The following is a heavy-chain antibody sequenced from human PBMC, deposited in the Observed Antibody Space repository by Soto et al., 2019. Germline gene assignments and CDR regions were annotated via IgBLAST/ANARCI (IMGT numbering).Heavy chain of an antibody. J-gene: IGHJ1*01. CDR3: ARDRVESGYPEYFQH. Sequence: EVPLVESGGGLIQPGGSLRLSCAASGFTVSGNYMSWVRQAPGKGLEWVSVIYSGGSTYYADSVKGRFTISRDNSKNTLYLQMNSLRAEDTAVYYCARDRVESGYPEYFQHWGQGTLVTVSS. CDR1: GFTVSGNY. D-gene: IGHD3-22*01. V-gene: IGHV3-53*01. CDR2: IYSGGST.